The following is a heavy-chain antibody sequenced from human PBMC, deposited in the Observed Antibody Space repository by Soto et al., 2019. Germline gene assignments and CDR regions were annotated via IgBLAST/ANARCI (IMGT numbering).Heavy chain of an antibody. Sequence: EVQLVESGGGLVQPGGSLRLSCAASGFTVSSNYMSWVRQAPGKGLEWVSVIYSGGSTYYADSVKGRFTISRDNSKNKLYLQMNSLRGEDTAVYYCAREPGRFYYGSGSSQRGFDYWGQGTLVTVSS. CDR3: AREPGRFYYGSGSSQRGFDY. CDR1: GFTVSSNY. CDR2: IYSGGST. D-gene: IGHD3-10*01. V-gene: IGHV3-66*01. J-gene: IGHJ4*02.